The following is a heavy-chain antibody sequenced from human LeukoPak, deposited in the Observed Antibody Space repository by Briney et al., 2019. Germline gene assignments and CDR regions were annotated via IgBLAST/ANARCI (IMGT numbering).Heavy chain of an antibody. CDR2: IWYDGSNK. D-gene: IGHD6-19*01. Sequence: GGSLRLSCAASGFTFSSYGMHWVRQAPGKGLEWVALIWYDGSNKYYADSVKGRLTISRDNSKNTLYLQMNSLRAEDTAVYYCARDGGVAAKDYWGQGTLVTVSS. J-gene: IGHJ4*02. CDR3: ARDGGVAAKDY. V-gene: IGHV3-33*01. CDR1: GFTFSSYG.